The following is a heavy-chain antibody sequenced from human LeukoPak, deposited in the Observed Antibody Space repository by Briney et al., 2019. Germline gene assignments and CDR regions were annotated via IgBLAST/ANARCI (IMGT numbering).Heavy chain of an antibody. J-gene: IGHJ4*02. CDR3: ARYDRYCSGGDCHYYFDY. CDR2: IIPIFGTA. D-gene: IGHD2-21*02. Sequence: SVKVSCTASGGTFSSYAISWVRQAPGQGLEWMGGIIPIFGTANYAQKFQGRVTITTDESTSTAYMELSSLRSDDTAVYYCARYDRYCSGGDCHYYFDYWGQGTLVAVSS. CDR1: GGTFSSYA. V-gene: IGHV1-69*05.